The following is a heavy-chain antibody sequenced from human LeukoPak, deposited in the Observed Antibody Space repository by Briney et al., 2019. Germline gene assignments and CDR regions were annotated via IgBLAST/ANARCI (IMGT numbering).Heavy chain of an antibody. CDR2: IYHSGST. Sequence: SETLSLTCTVSGYSISSGYYWGWIRQPPGKGLEWIGSIYHSGSTYYNPSLKSRVTISVDTSKNQFSLKLSSVTAADTAVYYCAREIAVAATYYFDYWGQGTLVTVSS. D-gene: IGHD6-19*01. J-gene: IGHJ4*02. V-gene: IGHV4-38-2*02. CDR1: GYSISSGYY. CDR3: AREIAVAATYYFDY.